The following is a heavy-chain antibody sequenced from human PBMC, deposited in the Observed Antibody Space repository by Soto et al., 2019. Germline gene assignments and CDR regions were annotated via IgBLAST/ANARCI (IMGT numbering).Heavy chain of an antibody. CDR3: ARSGGDYRPFDS. V-gene: IGHV3-48*03. J-gene: IGHJ4*02. D-gene: IGHD2-21*01. CDR2: MTGSGSAI. Sequence: PGWSLRLSFAASDFSFSNPEMTGIRQAPRKGLAWVSHMTGSGSAIYDADSVKGRFTISRDNASNLLYLQLNSLRAEDTALYYCARSGGDYRPFDSWGQGTLVTVSS. CDR1: DFSFSNPE.